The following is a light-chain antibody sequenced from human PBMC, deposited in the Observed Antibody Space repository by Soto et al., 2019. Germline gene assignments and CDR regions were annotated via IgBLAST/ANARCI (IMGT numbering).Light chain of an antibody. V-gene: IGKV3-20*01. CDR2: GAS. CDR3: KQYGGSVWT. Sequence: IVLTQSPATLSLSPGERATLSCRASQSVSSYLAWYQQKPGQAPRLXIYGASSRATGIPDRFSGSGSGTDFTLTISRLEPEDFAVYYCKQYGGSVWTVGQGTKVGIK. CDR1: QSVSSY. J-gene: IGKJ1*01.